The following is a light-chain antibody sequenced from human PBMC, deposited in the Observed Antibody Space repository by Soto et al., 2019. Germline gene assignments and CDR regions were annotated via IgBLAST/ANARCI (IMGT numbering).Light chain of an antibody. CDR2: EVS. CDR3: NSYTSSGTLWV. CDR1: SSDVGGYNY. V-gene: IGLV2-14*01. J-gene: IGLJ3*02. Sequence: QAVVTQPASVSGSPGQSITISCTGTSSDVGGYNYVSWYQQHPGKAPKLMIYEVSNRPSGVSNRFSGSKSGNTASLTISGLQAEDEADYYCNSYTSSGTLWVFGGGTKLTVL.